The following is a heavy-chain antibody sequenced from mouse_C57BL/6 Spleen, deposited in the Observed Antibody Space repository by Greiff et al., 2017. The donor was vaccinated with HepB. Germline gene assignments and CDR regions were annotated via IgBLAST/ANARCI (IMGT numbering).Heavy chain of an antibody. Sequence: QVQLQQSGPELVKPGASVKISCKASGYAFSSSWMNWVKQRPGKGLEWIGRIYPGDGDTNYNGKFKGKATLTADKSSSTAYMQLSSLTSEDSAVYSCARETTVGATGCDYWGQGTTLTVSS. J-gene: IGHJ2*01. CDR1: GYAFSSSW. CDR3: ARETTVGATGCDY. D-gene: IGHD1-1*01. V-gene: IGHV1-82*01. CDR2: IYPGDGDT.